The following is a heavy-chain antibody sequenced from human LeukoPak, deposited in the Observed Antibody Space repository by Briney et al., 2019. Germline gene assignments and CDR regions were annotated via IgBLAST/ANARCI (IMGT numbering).Heavy chain of an antibody. CDR1: GGPFSGYY. J-gene: IGHJ6*03. V-gene: IGHV4-34*01. D-gene: IGHD3-3*01. CDR2: INHSGST. CDR3: ARGHCYDFWSGYLPYYYYYMDV. Sequence: PSETLSLTCAVYGGPFSGYYWSWIRQPPGKGLEWIGEINHSGSTNYNPSLKSRVTISVDTSKNQFSLKLSSVTAADTAVYYCARGHCYDFWSGYLPYYYYYMDVWGKGTTVTVSS.